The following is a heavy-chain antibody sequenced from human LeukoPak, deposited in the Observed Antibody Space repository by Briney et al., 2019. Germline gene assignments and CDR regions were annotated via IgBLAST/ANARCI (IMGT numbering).Heavy chain of an antibody. V-gene: IGHV4-34*01. Sequence: SETLSLTXAVYGGSFSGYYWTYIRQTPGKGLEWIGEINNGGTTNYNPSLKSRVTISVDASKNQFSLKLSSVTAADTALYYCARRRTTRAFDIWGQGTMVTVSS. CDR1: GGSFSGYY. D-gene: IGHD4-11*01. CDR3: ARRRTTRAFDI. CDR2: INNGGTT. J-gene: IGHJ3*02.